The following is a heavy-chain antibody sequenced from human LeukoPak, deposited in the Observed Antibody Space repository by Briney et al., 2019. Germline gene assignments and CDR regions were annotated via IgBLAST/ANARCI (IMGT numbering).Heavy chain of an antibody. Sequence: SETLSLTCTVSGGSISSYYWSWIRQPPGKGLEWIGYIYYSGSTNYNPSLKSRVTISADTSKNQFSLKLSSVTAADTAVYYCATVDTAMAYFDYWGQGTLVTVSS. CDR1: GGSISSYY. V-gene: IGHV4-59*01. D-gene: IGHD5-18*01. CDR3: ATVDTAMAYFDY. J-gene: IGHJ4*02. CDR2: IYYSGST.